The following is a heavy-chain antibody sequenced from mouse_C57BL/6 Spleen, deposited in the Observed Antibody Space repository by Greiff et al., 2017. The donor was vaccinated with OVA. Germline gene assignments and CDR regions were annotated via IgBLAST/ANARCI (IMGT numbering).Heavy chain of an antibody. CDR2: IRHKANGYTT. D-gene: IGHD2-5*01. J-gene: IGHJ4*01. CDR3: ARSLYSNYRNYAMDY. Sequence: DVMLVESGGGLVQPGGSLSLSCAASGFTFTDYYMSWVRQPPGKALEWLGFIRHKANGYTTEYSASVKGRFTLSRDNSQSILYLQKNALGAEDSATYDCARSLYSNYRNYAMDYWGQGTSVTVSS. CDR1: GFTFTDYY. V-gene: IGHV7-3*01.